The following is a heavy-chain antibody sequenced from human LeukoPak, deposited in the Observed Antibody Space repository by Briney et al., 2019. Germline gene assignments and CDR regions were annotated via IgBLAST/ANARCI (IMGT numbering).Heavy chain of an antibody. Sequence: GGSLRLSCAASEFSVGSNYMTWVRQAPGKGLEWVSTISSSAGNTYYADSVKGRFTISRDNSRNTLYLLMNSLRAEDTAVYYCAKVRAPLWGKDYWGQGTLVTVSS. CDR1: EFSVGSNY. D-gene: IGHD3-16*01. J-gene: IGHJ4*02. CDR2: ISSSAGNT. CDR3: AKVRAPLWGKDY. V-gene: IGHV3-23*01.